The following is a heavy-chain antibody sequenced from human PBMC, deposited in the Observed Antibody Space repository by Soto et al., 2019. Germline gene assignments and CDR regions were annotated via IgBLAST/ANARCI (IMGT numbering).Heavy chain of an antibody. J-gene: IGHJ6*02. V-gene: IGHV4-31*03. CDR1: AGSISSSSYY. CDR2: IYYSGST. D-gene: IGHD3-22*01. CDR3: ARGPNGNYDSSGATKQDYYYYGMDV. Sequence: PSATLSLTCTVSAGSISSSSYYWGWIRQHPGKGLEWIGYIYYSGSTYYNPSLKSRVTISVDTSKNQFSLKLSSVTAADTAVYYCARGPNGNYDSSGATKQDYYYYGMDVWGQGTTVTV.